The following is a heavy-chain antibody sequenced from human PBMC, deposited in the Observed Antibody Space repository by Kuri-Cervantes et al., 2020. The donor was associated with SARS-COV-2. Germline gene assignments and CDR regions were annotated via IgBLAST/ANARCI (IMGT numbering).Heavy chain of an antibody. Sequence: SLTCPVYGGSFSGYYWSWLRQPPGKGLEWIGEINHSGSTNYNPSLKSRVTTSVDTSKNQFSLKLSSVTAADTAVYYCARLSTVTDNYGIDVRGQGTTVTVSS. CDR1: GGSFSGYY. CDR2: INHSGST. V-gene: IGHV4-34*01. CDR3: ARLSTVTDNYGIDV. D-gene: IGHD4-17*01. J-gene: IGHJ6*02.